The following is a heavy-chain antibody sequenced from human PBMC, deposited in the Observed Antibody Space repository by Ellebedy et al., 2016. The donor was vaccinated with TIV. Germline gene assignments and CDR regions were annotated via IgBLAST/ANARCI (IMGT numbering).Heavy chain of an antibody. D-gene: IGHD6-13*01. CDR1: EFTFSSYW. CDR2: ISGSGGGT. CDR3: DRGGASSSWFWRN. Sequence: GESLKISCAASEFTFSSYWIHWVRQTPGKGLEWVSAISGSGGGTYYADSVKGRITISRDDPKNSLYLEMRSLTDDDTAVYYCDRGGASSSWFWRNWGQGTRVTVSS. J-gene: IGHJ4*02. V-gene: IGHV3-23*01.